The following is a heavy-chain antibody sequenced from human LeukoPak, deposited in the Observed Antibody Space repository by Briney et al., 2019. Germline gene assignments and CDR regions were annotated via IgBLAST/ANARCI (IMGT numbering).Heavy chain of an antibody. Sequence: PSETLSLTCTVSGDSISGSPYYWAWIRRTPGKGFEWIGSIYHKGNTYYNPSLKSRVVISVDTSKNQFSLKLASLTAADTAVYYCARPPDLAATGYWGQGTLVTVSS. V-gene: IGHV4-39*01. CDR1: GDSISGSPYY. CDR2: IYHKGNT. J-gene: IGHJ4*02. D-gene: IGHD6-13*01. CDR3: ARPPDLAATGY.